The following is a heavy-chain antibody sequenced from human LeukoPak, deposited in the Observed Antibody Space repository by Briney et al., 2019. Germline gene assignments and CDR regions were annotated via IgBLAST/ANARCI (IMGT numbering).Heavy chain of an antibody. J-gene: IGHJ3*02. V-gene: IGHV4-34*01. Sequence: SETLSLTCAVYGGSFSGYYWSWIRQPPGKGLEWIGEINHSGSTNYNPSLKSRVTISVDTSKNQFSLKLSSVTAADTAVYYCARLSIAARPNAGAFDIWGQGTMVTVSS. CDR2: INHSGST. CDR1: GGSFSGYY. CDR3: ARLSIAARPNAGAFDI. D-gene: IGHD6-6*01.